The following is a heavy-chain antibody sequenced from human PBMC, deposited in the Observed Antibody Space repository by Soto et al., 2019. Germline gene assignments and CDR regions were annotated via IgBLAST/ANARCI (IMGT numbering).Heavy chain of an antibody. CDR2: IYYSGST. CDR3: ARRYGGNFDY. V-gene: IGHV4-59*01. Sequence: QVQLQESGPGLVEPSETLSLTCTVSGGSISSYYWSWIRQPPGKGLEWIGYIYYSGSTNYNPSLKSRVTISVDTSKNQFSLKLTSVTAADTAVYYCARRYGGNFDYWGQGTLVTVSS. CDR1: GGSISSYY. J-gene: IGHJ4*02. D-gene: IGHD1-26*01.